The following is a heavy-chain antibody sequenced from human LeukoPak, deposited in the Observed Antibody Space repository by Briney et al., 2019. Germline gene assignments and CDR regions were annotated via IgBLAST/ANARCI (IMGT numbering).Heavy chain of an antibody. Sequence: GGSLRLSCAASGFTVSSNYMSWVRQAPGKGLEWVSVIYSGGSTYYADSVKGRFTISRDNSKNTLYLQMNSLRAKDTAVYYCARDRLADAFDIWGQGTMVTVSS. V-gene: IGHV3-53*01. CDR1: GFTVSSNY. CDR3: ARDRLADAFDI. J-gene: IGHJ3*02. CDR2: IYSGGST. D-gene: IGHD3-3*02.